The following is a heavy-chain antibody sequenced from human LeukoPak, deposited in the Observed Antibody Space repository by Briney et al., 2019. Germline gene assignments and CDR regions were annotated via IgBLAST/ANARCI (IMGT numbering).Heavy chain of an antibody. CDR3: ARGGYTGYDNFDF. CDR1: GFTFSSYV. D-gene: IGHD5-12*01. CDR2: ISYDGSNK. J-gene: IGHJ4*02. V-gene: IGHV3-30*14. Sequence: GGSLRLSCAASGFTFSSYVIHWIRQAPGKGLEWVAAISYDGSNKYYADSVKGRFTISRDNSKNTLFLQMNTLRADDTGVYYCARGGYTGYDNFDFWGQGTLVTVSS.